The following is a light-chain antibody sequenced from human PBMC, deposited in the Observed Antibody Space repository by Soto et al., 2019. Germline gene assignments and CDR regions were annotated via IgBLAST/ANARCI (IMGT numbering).Light chain of an antibody. CDR1: SSDVGSYNY. Sequence: QSALTQPRSVSGSPGQSVTISCTGTSSDVGSYNYVSWYQQHPGKAPEFMIYDTDKRPSGVPDRFSGSKFGNTASLTISGLQDEDEADYYCFSYAGRYTYVFGTGTKLTVL. CDR2: DTD. V-gene: IGLV2-11*01. CDR3: FSYAGRYTYV. J-gene: IGLJ1*01.